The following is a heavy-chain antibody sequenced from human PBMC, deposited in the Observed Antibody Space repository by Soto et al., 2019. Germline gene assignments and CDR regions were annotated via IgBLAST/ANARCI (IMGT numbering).Heavy chain of an antibody. J-gene: IGHJ5*02. Sequence: RASVKVSCKASGYTFTSYGISWVRQAPGQGLEWMGWISAYNGNTNYAQKLQGRVTMTTDTSTSTAYMELRSLRSDDTAVYYCARDPPFWSGYYTDWFDPWGQGTLVTVSS. CDR3: ARDPPFWSGYYTDWFDP. D-gene: IGHD3-3*01. V-gene: IGHV1-18*04. CDR2: ISAYNGNT. CDR1: GYTFTSYG.